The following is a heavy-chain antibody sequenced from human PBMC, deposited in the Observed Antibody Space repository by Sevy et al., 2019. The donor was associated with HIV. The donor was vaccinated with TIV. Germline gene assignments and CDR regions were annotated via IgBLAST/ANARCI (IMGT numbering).Heavy chain of an antibody. CDR3: ARDHNPYYYDSSGYYGY. CDR2: ISSSSSTI. D-gene: IGHD3-22*01. V-gene: IGHV3-48*02. J-gene: IGHJ4*02. CDR1: GFTFSSYS. Sequence: GGSLRLSCAASGFTFSSYSMNWVRQAPGKGLEWVSYISSSSSTIYYADSVKGRFTISRDNAKNSLYLKMNSLRDEDTAVYYCARDHNPYYYDSSGYYGYWGQGTLVTVSS.